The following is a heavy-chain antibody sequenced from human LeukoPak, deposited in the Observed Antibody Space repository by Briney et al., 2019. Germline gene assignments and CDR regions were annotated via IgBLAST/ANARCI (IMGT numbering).Heavy chain of an antibody. V-gene: IGHV3-48*04. J-gene: IGHJ4*02. CDR1: GFTFSSYS. D-gene: IGHD6-13*01. Sequence: GGSLRLSCAASGFTFSSYSMNWVRQAPGKGLEWVSYISSSSSTIYYADSVKGRFTISRDNAKNSLYLQMNSLRAEDTAVYYCARDRGSSWSDYWGQGTLVTVSS. CDR2: ISSSSSTI. CDR3: ARDRGSSWSDY.